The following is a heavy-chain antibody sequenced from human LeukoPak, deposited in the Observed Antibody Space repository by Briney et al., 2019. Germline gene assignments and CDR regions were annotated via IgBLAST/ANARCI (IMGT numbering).Heavy chain of an antibody. Sequence: GGSLRLSCAASGFTFSHALMNWVRQAPGKGLEWVGRIKSKTDGGTTDYSAPMKGRFTISRDDSKNTLYLQMNSLKTEDTAMYYCCADDSGSYFQGDPFDIWGQGTMVTVSS. CDR2: IKSKTDGGTT. CDR1: GFTFSHAL. D-gene: IGHD1-26*01. J-gene: IGHJ3*02. V-gene: IGHV3-15*01. CDR3: CADDSGSYFQGDPFDI.